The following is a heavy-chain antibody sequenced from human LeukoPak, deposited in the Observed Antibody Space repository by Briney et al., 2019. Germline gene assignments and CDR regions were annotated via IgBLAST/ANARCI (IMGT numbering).Heavy chain of an antibody. J-gene: IGHJ4*02. CDR1: GFTFSSYS. V-gene: IGHV3-23*01. D-gene: IGHD3-22*01. CDR2: INGRGGST. CDR3: AKVFYYDSSGYLSYFDY. Sequence: GGSLRLSCAASGFTFSSYSMNWVRQAPGKGLEWVSAINGRGGSTYYADSVKGRFTISRDNSKNTLYLQMNSLRAEDTAVYHCAKVFYYDSSGYLSYFDYWGQGTLVTVSS.